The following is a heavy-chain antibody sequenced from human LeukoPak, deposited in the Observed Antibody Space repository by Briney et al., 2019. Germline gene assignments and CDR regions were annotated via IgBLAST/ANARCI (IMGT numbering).Heavy chain of an antibody. CDR3: GRAFPPLRTSSAGDL. CDR2: FSYRSCHV. Sequence: PGGSLRLSCSASGFTFSHYDMNWVRQAPGKGLEWVSSFSYRSCHVYYGDSVKGRFIISRDNAKNSLYLQMNSLRAEDTAIYYCGRAFPPLRTSSAGDLWGEGILVTVSS. V-gene: IGHV3-21*01. D-gene: IGHD3-16*01. CDR1: GFTFSHYD. J-gene: IGHJ4*02.